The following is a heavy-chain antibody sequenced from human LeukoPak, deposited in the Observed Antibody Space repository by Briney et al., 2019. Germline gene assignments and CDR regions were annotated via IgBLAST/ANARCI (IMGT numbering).Heavy chain of an antibody. D-gene: IGHD1-26*01. V-gene: IGHV7-4-1*02. CDR3: AREATVGASGRSGY. Sequence: ASVTVSCKASGHTFTSYAMNWVRQAPGQGLEWMGWINTNTGNPTYAQGFTGRFVFSLDTSVSTAYLQISSLKAEDTAVYYCAREATVGASGRSGYWGQGTLVTVSS. J-gene: IGHJ4*02. CDR1: GHTFTSYA. CDR2: INTNTGNP.